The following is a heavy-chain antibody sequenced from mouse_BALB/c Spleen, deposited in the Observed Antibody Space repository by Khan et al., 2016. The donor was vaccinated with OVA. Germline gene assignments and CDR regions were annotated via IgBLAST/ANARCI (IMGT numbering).Heavy chain of an antibody. Sequence: EVELVESGGDLVKPGGSLKLSCAASGFTFSSYSMSWVRQIPDKRLEWVATMSSGGDYTYYPASVKGRFTISRDNAKNTLYLQMSSRKSEDRAMYYCASHLTGSFAYWGQGTLVTVSA. CDR1: GFTFSSYS. V-gene: IGHV5-6*01. D-gene: IGHD4-1*01. CDR2: MSSGGDYT. CDR3: ASHLTGSFAY. J-gene: IGHJ3*01.